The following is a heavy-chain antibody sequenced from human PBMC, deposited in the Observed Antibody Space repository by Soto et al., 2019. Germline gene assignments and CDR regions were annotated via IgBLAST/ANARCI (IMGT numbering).Heavy chain of an antibody. CDR2: IIPIFGTA. CDR3: ARAYVGDLYSSSWYYYGMDV. J-gene: IGHJ6*02. CDR1: GGAFSSDA. Sequence: SSVKGDCKAAGGAFSSDASSWVRQAPRQGLEWMGGIIPIFGTANYAQKFQGRVTITADESTSTAYMELSSLRSEDTAVYYCARAYVGDLYSSSWYYYGMDVWGQGTTVTVSS. V-gene: IGHV1-69*13. D-gene: IGHD6-13*01.